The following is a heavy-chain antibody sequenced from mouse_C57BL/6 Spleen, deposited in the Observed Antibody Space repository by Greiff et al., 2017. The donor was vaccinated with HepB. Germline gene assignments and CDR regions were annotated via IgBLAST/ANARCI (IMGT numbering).Heavy chain of an antibody. Sequence: VQLKESGPGLVKPSQSLSLTCSVTGYSITSGYYWNWIRQFPGNKLEWMGYISYDGSNNYNPSLKNRISITRDTSKNQFFLKLNSVTTEDTATYYCARETITTFMDYWGQGTSVTVSS. V-gene: IGHV3-6*01. CDR3: ARETITTFMDY. CDR1: GYSITSGYY. D-gene: IGHD1-1*01. J-gene: IGHJ4*01. CDR2: ISYDGSN.